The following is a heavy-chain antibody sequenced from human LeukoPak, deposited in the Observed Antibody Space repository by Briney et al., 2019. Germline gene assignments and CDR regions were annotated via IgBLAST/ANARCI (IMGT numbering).Heavy chain of an antibody. CDR1: GFTFNSYA. CDR2: VTDSGDYT. CDR3: ARGPSGYHNT. J-gene: IGHJ4*02. V-gene: IGHV3-23*01. D-gene: IGHD5-12*01. Sequence: GGSLRLSCVASGFTFNSYAMTWVRQVPGKGLEWISVVTDSGDYTYYADSVKGRFTISRDSSKNILYLQMNNLRAEDTAVYYCARGPSGYHNTGGQGTLVTVSS.